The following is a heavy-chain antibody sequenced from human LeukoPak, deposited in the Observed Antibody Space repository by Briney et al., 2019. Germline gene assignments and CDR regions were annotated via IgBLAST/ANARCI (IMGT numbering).Heavy chain of an antibody. D-gene: IGHD3-3*01. CDR3: ARPGDFWSGSYFDY. Sequence: SETLSLTCTVSGGSISSSSYYWGWIRQPPGKGLEWIGSIYYSGSTYYNPSLKSRVTISVDTPKNQFSLKLSSVTAADTAVYYCARPGDFWSGSYFDYWGQGTLVTVSS. V-gene: IGHV4-39*01. CDR2: IYYSGST. J-gene: IGHJ4*02. CDR1: GGSISSSSYY.